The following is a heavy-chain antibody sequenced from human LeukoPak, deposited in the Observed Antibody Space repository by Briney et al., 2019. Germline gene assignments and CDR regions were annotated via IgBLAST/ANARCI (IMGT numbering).Heavy chain of an antibody. V-gene: IGHV3-11*06. D-gene: IGHD3-10*01. Sequence: GGSLRLSCAASGFTFSDYYMSWIRQAPGKGLEWVSYISSSDTYTNYADSVKGRFTISRDNAKNSLFLQMNSLRAEDTAVYYCARDDFGELAFDYWGQGTLLTVSS. CDR2: ISSSDTYT. CDR1: GFTFSDYY. CDR3: ARDDFGELAFDY. J-gene: IGHJ4*02.